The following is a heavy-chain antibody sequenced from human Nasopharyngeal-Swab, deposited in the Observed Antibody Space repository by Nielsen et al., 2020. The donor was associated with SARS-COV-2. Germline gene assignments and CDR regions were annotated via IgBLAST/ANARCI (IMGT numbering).Heavy chain of an antibody. Sequence: GESLKISCAASGFTFSGSAMHWVRQASGKGLEWVGRIRSKANSYATAYAASVKGRFTIPRDDSKNTAYLQMNSLKTEDTAVYYCTTDRGITIFGVVIDYYYMDVWGKGTTVTVSS. D-gene: IGHD3-3*01. CDR1: GFTFSGSA. CDR2: IRSKANSYAT. J-gene: IGHJ6*03. CDR3: TTDRGITIFGVVIDYYYMDV. V-gene: IGHV3-73*01.